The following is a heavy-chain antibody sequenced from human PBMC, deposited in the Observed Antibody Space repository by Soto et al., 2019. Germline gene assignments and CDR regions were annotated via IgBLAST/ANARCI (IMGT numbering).Heavy chain of an antibody. V-gene: IGHV4-39*01. Sequence: SETLSLTCTVSGGSISSGSYYWGWIRQPPGKGLEWIGSIYYSGSTYYNPSLKSRVTISVDTSKNQFSLKLSSVTAADTAVYYCARKLASGYSYGHGTPFDYWGQGTLVTVSS. J-gene: IGHJ4*02. CDR1: GGSISSGSYY. D-gene: IGHD5-18*01. CDR3: ARKLASGYSYGHGTPFDY. CDR2: IYYSGST.